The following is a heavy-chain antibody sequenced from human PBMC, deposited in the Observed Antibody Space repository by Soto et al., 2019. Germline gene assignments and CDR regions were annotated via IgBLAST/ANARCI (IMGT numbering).Heavy chain of an antibody. V-gene: IGHV2-70*13. CDR3: ARSIRGPRRFNGMDV. D-gene: IGHD1-20*01. CDR1: GFSLTSPGMC. CDR2: IERDDDDK. Sequence: GSGPTLVNPTETLTLTCTFSGFSLTSPGMCVSWIRQPPGKALEWLALIERDDDDKYYSTSLKTRLTISKDTRKNQVVLTMAKMDTADTGNYYCARSIRGPRRFNGMDVWGQGPTVTLSS. J-gene: IGHJ6*02.